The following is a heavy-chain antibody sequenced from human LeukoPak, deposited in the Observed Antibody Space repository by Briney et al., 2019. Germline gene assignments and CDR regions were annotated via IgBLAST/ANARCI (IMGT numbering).Heavy chain of an antibody. V-gene: IGHV4-59*08. CDR3: ARRRYYDGSGFSNAFDI. CDR2: IYYSGST. J-gene: IGHJ3*02. Sequence: SETLSLTCTVSGGSISSYYWSWIRQPPGKGLEWIGYIYYSGSTNYNPSLKSRVTISVDMSKNHISLKLRSVTAADTAVYYCARRRYYDGSGFSNAFDIWGQGTMVTVSS. D-gene: IGHD3-22*01. CDR1: GGSISSYY.